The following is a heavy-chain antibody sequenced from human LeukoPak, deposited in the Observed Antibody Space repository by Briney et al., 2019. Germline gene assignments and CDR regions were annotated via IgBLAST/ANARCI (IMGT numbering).Heavy chain of an antibody. CDR1: GGSISNYY. J-gene: IGHJ4*02. Sequence: PSETLSLTCTVSGGSISNYYWSWIRQPAGKGLEWIGRIYTRGSTNYNPSLKSRVTISVDKSKNQFSLKLTSVTAADTAVYYCARDHPPDYYDSSGLKTGGQGTLVTVSS. D-gene: IGHD3-22*01. CDR3: ARDHPPDYYDSSGLKT. CDR2: IYTRGST. V-gene: IGHV4-4*07.